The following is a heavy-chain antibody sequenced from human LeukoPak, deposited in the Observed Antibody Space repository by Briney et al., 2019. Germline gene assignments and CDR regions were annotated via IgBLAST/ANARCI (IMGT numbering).Heavy chain of an antibody. CDR3: VRGTGTSFGYFDY. D-gene: IGHD1-14*01. CDR2: INPNGGST. Sequence: ASVKVSCKASGYTFTSYYMHWVRQAPGQGPEWMGIINPNGGSTGYAQKLQGRVTLTRDTSTSTVYMELSSLRSEDTAVYYCVRGTGTSFGYFDYWGQGTLVTVSS. J-gene: IGHJ4*02. CDR1: GYTFTSYY. V-gene: IGHV1-46*01.